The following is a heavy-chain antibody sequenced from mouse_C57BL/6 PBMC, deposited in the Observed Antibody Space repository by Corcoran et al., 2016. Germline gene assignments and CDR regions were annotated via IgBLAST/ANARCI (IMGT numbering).Heavy chain of an antibody. V-gene: IGHV1-26*01. Sequence: EVQLQQSGPELVKPGASVKISCKASGYTFTDYYMNWVKQSHGKSLEWIGDINPNNGGTSYNQKFKGKATLTVDKSSSTAYMELRSLTSEDSAVYYCARRVQFITTVGEGYFDVWGTGTTVTVSS. CDR1: GYTFTDYY. D-gene: IGHD1-1*01. CDR3: ARRVQFITTVGEGYFDV. J-gene: IGHJ1*03. CDR2: INPNNGGT.